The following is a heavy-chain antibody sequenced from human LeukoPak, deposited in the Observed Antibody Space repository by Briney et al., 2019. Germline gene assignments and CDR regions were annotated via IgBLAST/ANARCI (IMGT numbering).Heavy chain of an antibody. Sequence: GASVKVSCKASGYTFTGYYMHWVRQAPGQGLEWMGWINPNSGGTNYAQKFQGRVTMTRDTSISTAYMELSRLRSDDTAVYYCARARLSVGGWSSGRGARNNYYFDYWGQGTLVTVSS. CDR1: GYTFTGYY. V-gene: IGHV1-2*02. J-gene: IGHJ4*02. CDR2: INPNSGGT. D-gene: IGHD3-10*01. CDR3: ARARLSVGGWSSGRGARNNYYFDY.